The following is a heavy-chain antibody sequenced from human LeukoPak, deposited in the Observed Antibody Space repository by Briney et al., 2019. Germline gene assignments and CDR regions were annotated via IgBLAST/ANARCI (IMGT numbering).Heavy chain of an antibody. CDR3: ARASYCSGGSCYSDY. CDR1: GYTFTSYS. V-gene: IGHV1-18*01. J-gene: IGHJ4*02. Sequence: ASVKVSCKSSGYTFTSYSIIWVRQAPGQGLEWMGWIRAYNGNTIYAQKVKGRVTMTTDTSTSTAYMELRSLKSDDTAVYYCARASYCSGGSCYSDYWGQGTLVTVSS. D-gene: IGHD2-15*01. CDR2: IRAYNGNT.